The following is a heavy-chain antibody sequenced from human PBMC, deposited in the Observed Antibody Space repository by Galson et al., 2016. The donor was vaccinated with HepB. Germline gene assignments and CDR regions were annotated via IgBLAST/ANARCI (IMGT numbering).Heavy chain of an antibody. J-gene: IGHJ4*02. CDR2: IKRDGSNI. D-gene: IGHD3-3*01. Sequence: SLRLSCAASGFTFSRQWMYWVRQAPGKGLAWVSQIKRDGSNINYADSVKGRFTISRDNAGNTLYLQMNSLRAEDTAVYYCSTLRDFGSGWGQGTLVTVSP. CDR1: GFTFSRQW. V-gene: IGHV3-74*01. CDR3: STLRDFGSG.